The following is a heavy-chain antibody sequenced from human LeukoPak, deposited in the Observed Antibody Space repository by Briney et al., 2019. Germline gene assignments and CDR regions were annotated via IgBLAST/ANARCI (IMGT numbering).Heavy chain of an antibody. Sequence: GGSLRLSCAASGFTFSSYAMSWVRQAPGKGLEWVSAISGSGGSTYYADSVKGRFTISRDNSKNTLYLQMNSLRAEDTAAYYCAKDSLLLLWSYWGQGTLVTVSS. CDR2: ISGSGGST. J-gene: IGHJ4*02. CDR3: AKDSLLLLWSY. V-gene: IGHV3-23*01. D-gene: IGHD3-10*01. CDR1: GFTFSSYA.